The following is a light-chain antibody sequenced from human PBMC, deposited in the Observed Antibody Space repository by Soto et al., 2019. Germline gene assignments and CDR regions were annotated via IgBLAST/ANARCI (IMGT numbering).Light chain of an antibody. CDR2: DVS. CDR3: SSYTSSSTPLYV. Sequence: QSALTQPASVSGSPGQSITISCTGTSSDVGGYNYVSWYQQHPGKAPKLMIYDVSNRPSGVSNRFSGSKSGNTASLTISGLQAEDEAHYYCSSYTSSSTPLYVFGTGTKVTVL. V-gene: IGLV2-14*01. CDR1: SSDVGGYNY. J-gene: IGLJ1*01.